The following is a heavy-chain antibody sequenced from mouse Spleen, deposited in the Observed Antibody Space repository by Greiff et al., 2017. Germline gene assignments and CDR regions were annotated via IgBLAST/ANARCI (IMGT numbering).Heavy chain of an antibody. D-gene: IGHD2-4*01. CDR1: GYTFTSYW. CDR2: IDPSDSYT. CDR3: ARDGYDYDEVFAY. V-gene: IGHV1-69*01. Sequence: QVQLQQPGAELVMPGASVKLSCKASGYTFTSYWMHWVKQRPGQGLEWIGEIDPSDSYTNYNQKFKGKATLTVDKSSSTAYMQLSSLTSEDSAVYYCARDGYDYDEVFAYWGQGTLVTVSA. J-gene: IGHJ3*01.